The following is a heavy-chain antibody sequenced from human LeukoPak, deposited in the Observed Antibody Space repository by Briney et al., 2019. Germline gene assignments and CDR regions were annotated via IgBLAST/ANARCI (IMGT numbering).Heavy chain of an antibody. D-gene: IGHD3-22*01. CDR3: ARQHDYDSCGLDACDI. CDR2: IYYSAST. V-gene: IGHV4-39*01. J-gene: IGHJ3*02. CDR1: GGSISSSSYY. Sequence: PSETLSLTCTVSGGSISSSSYYWGWISQPPGKGLEWLGSIYYSASTYYNPSLKSRGTITVDTSKNQFYLKLGSVTAAGTGLYFCARQHDYDSCGLDACDIWGQGGKVGVCS.